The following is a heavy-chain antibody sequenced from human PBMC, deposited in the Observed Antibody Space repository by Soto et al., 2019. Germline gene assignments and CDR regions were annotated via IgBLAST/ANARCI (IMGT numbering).Heavy chain of an antibody. V-gene: IGHV3-23*01. CDR2: ISGSGGST. CDR3: AKVGEGRFLEWLTYYFDY. D-gene: IGHD3-3*01. J-gene: IGHJ4*02. CDR1: GFTFSSYA. Sequence: EVQLLESGGGLVQPGGSLRLSCAASGFTFSSYAMSWVRQAPGKVLEWVSAISGSGGSTYYADSVKGRFTISRDNSKNTLYLQMNSLRDEDTAVYYCAKVGEGRFLEWLTYYFDYWGKGTLVTVSS.